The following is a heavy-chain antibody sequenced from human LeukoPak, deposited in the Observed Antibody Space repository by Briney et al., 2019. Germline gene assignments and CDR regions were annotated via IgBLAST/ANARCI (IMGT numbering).Heavy chain of an antibody. CDR1: GFTFSSYA. CDR2: ISYDGSNK. J-gene: IGHJ4*02. CDR3: ARVLAAGLFDY. V-gene: IGHV3-30-3*01. Sequence: PGRSLRLSCAASGFTFSSYAMHWVRQAPGKGLEWVAVISYDGSNKYYADSVKGRFTISRDNSKNTLYLQMNSLRAEDTAVYYCARVLAAGLFDYWGQGTLVTVSS. D-gene: IGHD6-13*01.